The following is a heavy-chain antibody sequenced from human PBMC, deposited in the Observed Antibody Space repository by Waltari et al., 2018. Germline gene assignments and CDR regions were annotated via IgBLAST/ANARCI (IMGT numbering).Heavy chain of an antibody. D-gene: IGHD5-12*01. CDR3: AKDKGLDWFDP. J-gene: IGHJ5*02. CDR2: ISGSGGST. V-gene: IGHV3-23*01. Sequence: EVQLLESGGGLVQPGGSLRLSCAASGFTFSSHAIGWVRQAPGKGLEWVSAISGSGGSTYYADSVKGRFTISRDNSKNTLYLQMNSLRAEDTAVYYCAKDKGLDWFDPWGQGTLVTVSS. CDR1: GFTFSSHA.